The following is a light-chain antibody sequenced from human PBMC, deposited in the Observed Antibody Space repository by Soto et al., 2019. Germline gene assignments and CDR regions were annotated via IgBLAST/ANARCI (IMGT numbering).Light chain of an antibody. Sequence: QPVLTQTPSVSGAPGQSVTMSCTGSSSNIGAGSDVHWYQHLPGTPPKVVISGNNNRPSGVPDRFSGSKSGTSASLSITGLQAEDEADYYCQSYDPSLSGSVFGGGTKLTVL. J-gene: IGLJ2*01. V-gene: IGLV1-40*01. CDR2: GNN. CDR1: SSNIGAGSD. CDR3: QSYDPSLSGSV.